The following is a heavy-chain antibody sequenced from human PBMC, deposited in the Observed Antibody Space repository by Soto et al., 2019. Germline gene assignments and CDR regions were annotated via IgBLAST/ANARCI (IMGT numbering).Heavy chain of an antibody. CDR3: ARDRVKTYYYYGMDV. CDR1: GFTFSSYS. D-gene: IGHD3-10*01. J-gene: IGHJ6*02. CDR2: ISSSSSYI. V-gene: IGHV3-21*01. Sequence: EVQLVESGGGLVKPGGSLRLSCAASGFTFSSYSMNWVRQAPGKGLEWVSSISSSSSYIYYADSVKGRFTISRDNAKNSLYRQMNSLRAEDTAVYYCARDRVKTYYYYGMDVWGQGTTVTVSS.